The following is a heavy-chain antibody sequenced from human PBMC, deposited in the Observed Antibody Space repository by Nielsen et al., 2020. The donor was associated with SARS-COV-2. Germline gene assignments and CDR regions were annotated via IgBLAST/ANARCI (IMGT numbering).Heavy chain of an antibody. D-gene: IGHD2-15*01. J-gene: IGHJ3*02. CDR3: ARRAIGYRRGGLSKAPRAFDI. V-gene: IGHV5-51*01. CDR1: GYIFTDHW. CDR2: IYPGDSDI. Sequence: GESLKISCQGSGYIFTDHWIGWVRQLPGKGLDWMGIIYPGDSDIRKNPSFQGQVSLSADTSINTAYLEWSSLKASDTAMYYCARRAIGYRRGGLSKAPRAFDIWGQGTMVTVSS.